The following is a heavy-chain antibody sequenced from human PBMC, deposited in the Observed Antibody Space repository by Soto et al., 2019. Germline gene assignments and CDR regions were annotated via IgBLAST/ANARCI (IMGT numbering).Heavy chain of an antibody. Sequence: EVQLLESGGGLVQPGGSLRLSCAASGFTFSSYAMSWVRQAPGKGLEWVSAISGSGGSTYYADSVKGRFTISRDNSKNTLYLQMNSLRAEDTAVYYCAKDIAAAGRKSVYFDYWGQGTLVTVSS. CDR2: ISGSGGST. J-gene: IGHJ4*02. CDR3: AKDIAAAGRKSVYFDY. D-gene: IGHD6-13*01. CDR1: GFTFSSYA. V-gene: IGHV3-23*01.